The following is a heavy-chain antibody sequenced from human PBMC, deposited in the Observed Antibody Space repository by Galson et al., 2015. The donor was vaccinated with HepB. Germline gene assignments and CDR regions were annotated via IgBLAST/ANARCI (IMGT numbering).Heavy chain of an antibody. D-gene: IGHD2-2*01. V-gene: IGHV3-30*04. Sequence: SLRLSCAASGFTFSSYAMHWVRQAPGKGLEWVAVISFDGSNKYYADSVKGRFTISRDNSENTLYLQMNSLRTEDTAVYYCATSNYCSSTSCPVDYWGQGTLVTVSS. CDR2: ISFDGSNK. J-gene: IGHJ4*02. CDR3: ATSNYCSSTSCPVDY. CDR1: GFTFSSYA.